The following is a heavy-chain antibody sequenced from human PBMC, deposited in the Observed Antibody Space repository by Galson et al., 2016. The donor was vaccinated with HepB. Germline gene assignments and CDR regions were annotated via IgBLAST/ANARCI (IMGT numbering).Heavy chain of an antibody. J-gene: IGHJ6*02. CDR3: GREHGSTFYNLHGMDV. Sequence: SLRLSCAVSGFTFSTFEMHWVRQAPGKGLEWVAVVSYDGSSTKYADSVKGRFTISIYNSRDTLYLQMNSLRAEDTGVYYGGREHGSTFYNLHGMDVWGQGTTVTVSS. CDR2: VSYDGSST. D-gene: IGHD3-16*01. V-gene: IGHV3-30-3*01. CDR1: GFTFSTFE.